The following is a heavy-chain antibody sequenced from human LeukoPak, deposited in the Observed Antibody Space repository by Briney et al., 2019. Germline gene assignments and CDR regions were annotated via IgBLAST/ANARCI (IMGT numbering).Heavy chain of an antibody. CDR3: AKHAGDYYFDY. CDR2: ISGSGT. J-gene: IGHJ4*02. V-gene: IGHV3-23*01. CDR1: GFTFRNYA. Sequence: PGGSLRLSCAASGFTFRNYAMTWVRQAPGKGLEWVSSISGSGTYYADSVKGRFTISRDNSKNTLYLQMNSLRAEDTALYYCAKHAGDYYFDYWGQGTLVTVSS. D-gene: IGHD2-21*02.